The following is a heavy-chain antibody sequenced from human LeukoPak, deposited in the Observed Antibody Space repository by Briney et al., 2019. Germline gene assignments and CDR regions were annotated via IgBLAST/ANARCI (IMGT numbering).Heavy chain of an antibody. V-gene: IGHV1-3*01. Sequence: ASVKVSCKASGYTFTCYAMHWVRQAPGQRLEWMGWINAGNGNTKYSQKFQGRVTITRDTSASTAYMELSSLRSEDTAAYYCARDVGGIDSFDYWGQGTLVTVSS. CDR2: INAGNGNT. CDR3: ARDVGGIDSFDY. CDR1: GYTFTCYA. J-gene: IGHJ4*02. D-gene: IGHD3-10*01.